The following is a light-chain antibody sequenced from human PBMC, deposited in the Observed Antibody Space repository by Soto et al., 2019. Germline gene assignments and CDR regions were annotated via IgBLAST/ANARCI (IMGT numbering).Light chain of an antibody. J-gene: IGKJ3*01. CDR3: QQRSNWPPGIT. V-gene: IGKV3-11*01. CDR2: DAS. Sequence: EILLTQSPATPSLSPGERATLSCRASQSVSSYLAWYQQKPGQAPRLLIYDASNRATGIPARFSGSGSGTDFTLTISSLEPEDFAVYYCQQRSNWPPGITFGPGTKVDIK. CDR1: QSVSSY.